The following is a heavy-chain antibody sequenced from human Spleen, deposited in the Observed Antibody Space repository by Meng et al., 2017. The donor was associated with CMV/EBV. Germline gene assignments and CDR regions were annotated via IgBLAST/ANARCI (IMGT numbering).Heavy chain of an antibody. CDR2: IYSGGST. D-gene: IGHD4-17*01. J-gene: IGHJ3*02. CDR3: ARVGAGGRLRGAFDI. Sequence: GESLKISCAASGFIVSSNYMSWVRQVPGKGLKWVSAIYSGGSTYYADSVKGRFNISRDNSKNTLYLQMNSLRAEDTAVYYCARVGAGGRLRGAFDIWGQGTMVTVSS. CDR1: GFIVSSNY. V-gene: IGHV3-53*05.